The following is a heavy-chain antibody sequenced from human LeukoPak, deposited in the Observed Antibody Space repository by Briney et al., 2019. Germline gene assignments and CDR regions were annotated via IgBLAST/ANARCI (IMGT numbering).Heavy chain of an antibody. CDR1: GFTVSSNY. Sequence: GGSLRLSCAASGFTVSSNYMTWVRQAPGKGLEWVSVIYSAGSTYYADSVKGRFTISRDNSKNTLYLQMNSLRAEDTAVYYCANQQFSYYYDSSGYYWGQGTLVTVSS. CDR2: IYSAGST. V-gene: IGHV3-66*01. J-gene: IGHJ4*02. D-gene: IGHD3-22*01. CDR3: ANQQFSYYYDSSGYY.